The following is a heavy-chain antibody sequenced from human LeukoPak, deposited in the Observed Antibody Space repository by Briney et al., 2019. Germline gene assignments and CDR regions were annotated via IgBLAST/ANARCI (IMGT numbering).Heavy chain of an antibody. CDR3: ARARAGYCSGGSCYVIGHYGVDV. V-gene: IGHV4-59*01. CDR2: IYYSGST. Sequence: SETLSLTCTVSGGSISSYYWSWIRQPPGKGLEWIGYIYYSGSTNYNPSLKSRVTISVDTSKNQFSLKLSSVTAADTAVYYCARARAGYCSGGSCYVIGHYGVDVWGQGTTVTVSS. J-gene: IGHJ6*02. D-gene: IGHD2-15*01. CDR1: GGSISSYY.